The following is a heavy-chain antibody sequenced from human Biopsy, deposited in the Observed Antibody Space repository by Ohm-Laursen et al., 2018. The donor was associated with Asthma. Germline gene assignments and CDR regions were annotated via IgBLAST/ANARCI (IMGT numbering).Heavy chain of an antibody. D-gene: IGHD3-22*01. V-gene: IGHV1-69*04. Sequence: GGSVKVSCKASGGSFSNFAFSWVRQAPGHGLEWMGTILTKFDITSYAEKFQGRVTITADKSTSTTYMELSRLRSEDTAVYYCARSYDTDSYPVLVLDYWGQGTLVTVSS. CDR3: ARSYDTDSYPVLVLDY. CDR1: GGSFSNFA. J-gene: IGHJ4*02. CDR2: ILTKFDIT.